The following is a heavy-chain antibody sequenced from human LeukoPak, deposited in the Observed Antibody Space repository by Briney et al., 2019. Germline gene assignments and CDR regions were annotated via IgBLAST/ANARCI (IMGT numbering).Heavy chain of an antibody. CDR1: GFIFSSYA. Sequence: GGSLRLSCAASGFIFSSYAMNWVRQAPGKGLEWVSRISGSGATINYSDSVKGRFTISRDNSKNTLYLQMNSVRAEDTAVYYCAKENRWQWGQGTLVTVSS. D-gene: IGHD5-24*01. V-gene: IGHV3-23*01. CDR3: AKENRWQ. J-gene: IGHJ4*02. CDR2: ISGSGATI.